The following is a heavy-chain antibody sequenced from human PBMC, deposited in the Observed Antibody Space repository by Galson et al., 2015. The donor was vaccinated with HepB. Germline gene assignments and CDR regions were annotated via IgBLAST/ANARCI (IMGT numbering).Heavy chain of an antibody. CDR2: IRFDGSKT. Sequence: SLRLSCAASGFAFSSFGMHWVRQAPGKGLEWVAFIRFDGSKTYCGDSVKGRFTIYRDNSKNTLYLQMNSLRAEETAVHYCAKDEGDGYRNYGMDVWGQGTTVTVSS. CDR1: GFAFSSFG. J-gene: IGHJ6*02. D-gene: IGHD5-24*01. CDR3: AKDEGDGYRNYGMDV. V-gene: IGHV3-30*02.